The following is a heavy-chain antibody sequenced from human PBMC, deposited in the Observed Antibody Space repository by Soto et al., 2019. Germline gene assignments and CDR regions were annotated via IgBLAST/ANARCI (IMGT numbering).Heavy chain of an antibody. CDR1: GYSFTSYW. CDR2: IDPSDSYT. CDR3: ARDRPTYYYDSSGYYHAY. D-gene: IGHD3-22*01. Sequence: GASLKISCKGSGYSFTSYWISGVRQMPGKGLEWMGRIDPSDSYTNYSPSFQGHVTISADKSISTAYLQWSSLKASDTAMYYCARDRPTYYYDSSGYYHAYWGQGTLVTVSS. J-gene: IGHJ4*02. V-gene: IGHV5-10-1*01.